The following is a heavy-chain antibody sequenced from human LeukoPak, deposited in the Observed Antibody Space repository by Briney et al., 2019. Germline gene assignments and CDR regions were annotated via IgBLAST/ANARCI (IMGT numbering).Heavy chain of an antibody. CDR1: GFTFSSYG. J-gene: IGHJ4*02. D-gene: IGHD6-13*01. Sequence: GGSLRLSCAASGFTFSSYGMHWVRQAPGKGLEWMAVISYDGSNKYYADSVKGRFTISRDNSKNTLYLQMNSLRAEDTAVYYCAKLIAAAGNFDYWGQGTLVTVSS. V-gene: IGHV3-30*18. CDR3: AKLIAAAGNFDY. CDR2: ISYDGSNK.